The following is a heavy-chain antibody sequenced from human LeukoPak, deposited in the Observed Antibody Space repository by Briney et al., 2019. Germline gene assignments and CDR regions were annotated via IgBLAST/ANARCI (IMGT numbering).Heavy chain of an antibody. CDR2: ISGSGGST. CDR1: GFTFSSYA. CDR3: AKMGHRSKKWPFDY. V-gene: IGHV3-23*01. D-gene: IGHD5-12*01. J-gene: IGHJ4*02. Sequence: GGSLRLSCAASGFTFSSYATSWVRQAPGKGLEWVSAISGSGGSTYYADSVKGRFTISRDDSKNTLYLQMNSLRAEDTAVYYCAKMGHRSKKWPFDYWGQGTLVTVSS.